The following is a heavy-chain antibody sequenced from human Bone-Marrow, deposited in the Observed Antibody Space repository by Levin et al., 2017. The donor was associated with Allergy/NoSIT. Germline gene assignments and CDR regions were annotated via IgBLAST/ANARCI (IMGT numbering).Heavy chain of an antibody. V-gene: IGHV5-51*01. D-gene: IGHD3-10*01. CDR2: IYPGDSDA. J-gene: IGHJ6*02. CDR1: GYTFRSYW. CDR3: ARIKGSGSPGDEFYYYGMDV. Sequence: GESLKISCQGSGYTFRSYWIGWVRQMPGKGLEWMAIIYPGDSDARYSPPFEGQVTVSADRSTSTVSLEWSSLKASDSAIYYCARIKGSGSPGDEFYYYGMDVWGHGTKVTVSS.